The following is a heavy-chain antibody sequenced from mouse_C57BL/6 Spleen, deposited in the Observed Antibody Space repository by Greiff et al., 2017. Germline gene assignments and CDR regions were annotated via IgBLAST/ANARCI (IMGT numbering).Heavy chain of an antibody. CDR2: IWSDGST. V-gene: IGHV2-6-1*01. CDR1: GFSLTSYG. D-gene: IGHD2-3*01. Sequence: VMLVESGPGLVAPSQSLSITCTVSGFSLTSYGVHWVRQPPGKGLEWLVVIWSDGSTTYNSALKSRLSISKDNSKSQVFLKMNSLRTDETAMYYCARHDAISKWYFDVWGTGTTVTVSS. CDR3: ARHDAISKWYFDV. J-gene: IGHJ1*03.